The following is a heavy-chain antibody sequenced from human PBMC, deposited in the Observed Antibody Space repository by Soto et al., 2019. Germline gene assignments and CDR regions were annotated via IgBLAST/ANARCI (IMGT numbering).Heavy chain of an antibody. Sequence: EVQLLESGGGLVQPGGSLRLSCAASGFTFSSYAMSWVRQAPGKGLEWVSAISGSGGSTYYADSVKGRFTISRDNSKNTLYLQMNSLRAEDTAVYYCATPLNYDYIWGIYRSDPFDYWGQGTLVTVSS. J-gene: IGHJ4*02. D-gene: IGHD3-16*02. CDR3: ATPLNYDYIWGIYRSDPFDY. CDR1: GFTFSSYA. V-gene: IGHV3-23*01. CDR2: ISGSGGST.